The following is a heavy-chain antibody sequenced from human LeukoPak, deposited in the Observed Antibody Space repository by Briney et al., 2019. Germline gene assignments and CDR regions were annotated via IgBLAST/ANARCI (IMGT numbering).Heavy chain of an antibody. CDR3: ARAPPDSGSYGGAFDI. J-gene: IGHJ3*02. Sequence: ASVKVSCKASGYTFTGYYMHWVRQAPGQGLEWMGWINPNSGGTNYAQKFQGRVTMTRDTSISTAYMELSRLRSDDTAVYYCARAPPDSGSYGGAFDIWGQGTMVTVSS. CDR2: INPNSGGT. D-gene: IGHD1-26*01. CDR1: GYTFTGYY. V-gene: IGHV1-2*02.